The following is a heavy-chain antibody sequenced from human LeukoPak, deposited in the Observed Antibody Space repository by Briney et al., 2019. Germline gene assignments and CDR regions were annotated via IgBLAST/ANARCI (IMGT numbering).Heavy chain of an antibody. CDR3: ARYSSSFSFDY. CDR1: GGSVSSGSYY. J-gene: IGHJ4*02. CDR2: IYYSAST. Sequence: SETLSLTCTVSGGSVSSGSYYWSWIRQPPGKGLEWIGYIYYSASTNYNPSLKSRVTISVDTSKNQFSLKLSSVTAADTAVYYCARYSSSFSFDYWGQGTLVTVSS. D-gene: IGHD6-13*01. V-gene: IGHV4-61*01.